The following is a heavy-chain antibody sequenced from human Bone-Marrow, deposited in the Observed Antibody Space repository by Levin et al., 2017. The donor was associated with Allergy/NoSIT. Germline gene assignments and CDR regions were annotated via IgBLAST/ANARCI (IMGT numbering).Heavy chain of an antibody. Sequence: PSETLSLTCTVSGGSISSGGYYWSWIRQHPGKGLEWIGYIYYSGSTYYNPSLKSRVTISVDTSKNQFSLKLSSVTAADTAVYYCARGHKDTAMPPPIYNWFDPWGQGTLVTVSS. V-gene: IGHV4-31*03. CDR3: ARGHKDTAMPPPIYNWFDP. CDR1: GGSISSGGYY. CDR2: IYYSGST. J-gene: IGHJ5*02. D-gene: IGHD5-18*01.